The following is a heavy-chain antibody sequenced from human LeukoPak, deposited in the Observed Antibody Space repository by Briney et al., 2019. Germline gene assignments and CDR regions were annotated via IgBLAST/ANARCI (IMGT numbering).Heavy chain of an antibody. CDR2: ISSSGSTI. CDR1: GFTFSDYY. V-gene: IGHV3-11*01. J-gene: IGHJ6*02. CDR3: ARDCSSTSCHPDYYYGMDV. Sequence: PGGSLRLSCAASGFTFSDYYMSWIRQAPGKGLEWVSYISSSGSTIYYADSVKGRFTISRDNAKNSLYLQMNSLRAEDTAVYYCARDCSSTSCHPDYYYGMDVWGQGTTVTVSS. D-gene: IGHD2-2*01.